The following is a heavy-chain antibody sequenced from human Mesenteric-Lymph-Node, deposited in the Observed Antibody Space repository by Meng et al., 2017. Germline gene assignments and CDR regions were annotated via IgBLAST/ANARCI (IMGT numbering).Heavy chain of an antibody. CDR2: ISYDGSNK. D-gene: IGHD6-19*01. CDR1: GFTFSSYA. CDR3: ASSPYDSSGWYWYFDL. J-gene: IGHJ2*01. V-gene: IGHV3-30*04. Sequence: GGSLRLSCAASGFTFSSYAMHWVRQAPGKGLEWVAVISYDGSNKYYADSVKGRFTISRDNSKNTLYLQMNSLRAEDTAVYYCASSPYDSSGWYWYFDLWGRGTLVTVSS.